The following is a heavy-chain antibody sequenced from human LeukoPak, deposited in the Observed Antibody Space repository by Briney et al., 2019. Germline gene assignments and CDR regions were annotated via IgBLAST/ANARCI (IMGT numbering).Heavy chain of an antibody. CDR1: GFTVSSNY. D-gene: IGHD6-13*01. CDR2: IYSCGST. J-gene: IGHJ6*02. V-gene: IGHV3-66*02. CDR3: ASRISRYYSSSWEKDGMEV. Sequence: GLSLRLSCAASGFTVSSNYMTWLRHAPRKGLGRVSVIYSCGSTYYPDSMTGRFTISRDNSRNTLYLQMNSLRAEDTAVYYCASRISRYYSSSWEKDGMEVWGQGTTVTVSS.